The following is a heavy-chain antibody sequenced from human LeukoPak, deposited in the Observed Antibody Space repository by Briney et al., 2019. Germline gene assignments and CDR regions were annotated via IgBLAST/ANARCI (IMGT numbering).Heavy chain of an antibody. CDR1: EFSVGSNY. V-gene: IGHV3-66*01. CDR2: IYSGGST. J-gene: IGHJ4*02. Sequence: PGGSLRLSCAASEFSVGSNYMTWVRQAPGKGLEWVSLIYSGGSTYYADSVKGRFTISRDNSKNTLYLQMNSLRAEDTAVYYCAKASTSGNYFDYWGQGTLVTVSS. CDR3: AKASTSGNYFDY. D-gene: IGHD3-10*01.